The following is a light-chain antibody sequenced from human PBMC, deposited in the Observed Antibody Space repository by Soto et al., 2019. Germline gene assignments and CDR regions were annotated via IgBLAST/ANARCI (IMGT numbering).Light chain of an antibody. CDR2: GAS. CDR3: QQYGSSPGT. Sequence: DIVMTQSPTTLSVSPGGRATLSCRASQSVTFDLAWYQQKPGQAPRLLISGASTRATGIPDRFSGSGSGTEFTLTISRLQSEDVAVYYCQQYGSSPGTVGQGTKVDIK. V-gene: IGKV3-15*01. CDR1: QSVTFD. J-gene: IGKJ1*01.